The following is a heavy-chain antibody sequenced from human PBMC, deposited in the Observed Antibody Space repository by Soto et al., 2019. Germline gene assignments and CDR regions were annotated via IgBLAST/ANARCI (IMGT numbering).Heavy chain of an antibody. V-gene: IGHV3-21*01. CDR3: ARSEEGPYCTGDSCYKY. J-gene: IGHJ4*02. CDR2: ISSSSKYI. D-gene: IGHD2-15*01. CDR1: GFSFSTYS. Sequence: XGFLRLSCAASGFSFSTYSMNWVRQAPGKGLEWVSSISSSSKYIYYADSVKGRFTISRENAKNSLFLQMNSLRAEDTAVYYCARSEEGPYCTGDSCYKYWGQGALVTVSS.